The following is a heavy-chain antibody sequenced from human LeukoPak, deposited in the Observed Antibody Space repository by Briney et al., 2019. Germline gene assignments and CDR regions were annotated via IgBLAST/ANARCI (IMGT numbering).Heavy chain of an antibody. CDR2: IYSGGST. V-gene: IGHV3-66*01. D-gene: IGHD3-16*01. CDR1: GFTVSSNY. CDR3: ARALLRLGYFDY. Sequence: GGSLRLSCAASGFTVSSNYMSWVRQAPGKGLEWVSVIYSGGSTYYADSVKGRFTISGDNSKNTLFLQMNSLRAEDTAVYYCARALLRLGYFDYWGQGTLVTVSS. J-gene: IGHJ4*02.